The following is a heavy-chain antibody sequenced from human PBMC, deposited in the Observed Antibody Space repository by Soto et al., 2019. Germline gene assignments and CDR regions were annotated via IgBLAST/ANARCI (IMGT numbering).Heavy chain of an antibody. Sequence: GGSVRLSCAASGFTFSSYWIHWVRQAPGKGLVWVSRINNDGGSTSYADSVNGRFTISRDNAKNTLYLQMNSLRAEDTAVYDCATGLRCGLFDAWGQG. D-gene: IGHD4-17*01. CDR3: ATGLRCGLFDA. J-gene: IGHJ4*02. V-gene: IGHV3-74*01. CDR1: GFTFSSYW. CDR2: INNDGGST.